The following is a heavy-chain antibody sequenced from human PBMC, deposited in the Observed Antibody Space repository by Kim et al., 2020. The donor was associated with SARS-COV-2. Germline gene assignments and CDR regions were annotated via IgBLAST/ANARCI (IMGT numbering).Heavy chain of an antibody. CDR3: ADNRIRRGTKLVVAEISFDY. CDR1: GFSLSTSGVG. CDR2: IYWDDEK. D-gene: IGHD3-22*01. V-gene: IGHV2-5*02. Sequence: SGPTLVKPTQTLTLTCTFSGFSLSTSGVGVGWIRQPPGKALEWLALIYWDDEKRYSPSLKCRLTITKDTSKNQVVPTMTNMDPVDTATYYCADNRIRRGTKLVVAEISFDYRGQGTLLTVS. J-gene: IGHJ4*02.